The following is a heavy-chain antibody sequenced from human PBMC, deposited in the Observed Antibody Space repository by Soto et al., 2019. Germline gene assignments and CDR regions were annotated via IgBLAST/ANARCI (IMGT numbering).Heavy chain of an antibody. J-gene: IGHJ4*02. D-gene: IGHD4-17*01. Sequence: GGSLRLSCAASGFTFTNYAMTWARQAPGKGLEWVSSLLRSGSTTYYADSVKGRFTISSDISANSLYLQMDSLRAEDTAVYYCAKDAVSGDGIWLLDSWGQGTVVTVSS. V-gene: IGHV3-23*01. CDR2: LLRSGSTT. CDR1: GFTFTNYA. CDR3: AKDAVSGDGIWLLDS.